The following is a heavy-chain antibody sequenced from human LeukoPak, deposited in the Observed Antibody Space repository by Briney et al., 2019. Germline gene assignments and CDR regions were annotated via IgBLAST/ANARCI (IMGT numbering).Heavy chain of an antibody. CDR1: GFTFSSYS. J-gene: IGHJ4*02. CDR3: ARDTLLGSGWYPFDY. D-gene: IGHD6-19*01. CDR2: ISSSSSTI. V-gene: IGHV3-48*01. Sequence: PGGSLRLSCVASGFTFSSYSMNWVRQAPGKGLEWVSYISSSSSTIYYADSVKGRFTISRDNAKNSLYLQMNSLRAEDTAVYYCARDTLLGSGWYPFDYWGQGTLVTVSS.